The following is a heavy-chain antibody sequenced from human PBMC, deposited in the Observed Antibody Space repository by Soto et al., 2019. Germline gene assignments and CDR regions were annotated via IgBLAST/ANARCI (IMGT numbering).Heavy chain of an antibody. J-gene: IGHJ4*02. CDR1: GFTFSDYY. V-gene: IGHV3-11*01. D-gene: IGHD6-19*01. CDR3: ARTLASVGIAVAGPFDY. CDR2: ISSSGSTI. Sequence: AGGSLRLSCAASGFTFSDYYMSWIRQAPGKGLEWVSYISSSGSTIYYADSVKGRFTISRDNAKNSLYLQMNSLRAEDTAVYYCARTLASVGIAVAGPFDYWGQGTLGTVSS.